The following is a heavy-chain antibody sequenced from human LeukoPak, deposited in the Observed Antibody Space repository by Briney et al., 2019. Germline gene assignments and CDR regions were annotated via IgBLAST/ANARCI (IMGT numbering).Heavy chain of an antibody. J-gene: IGHJ4*02. CDR1: GFTFSDYY. V-gene: IGHV3-11*04. D-gene: IGHD1-26*01. Sequence: GGSLRLSCAASGFTFSDYYMSWIRQAPGKGLEWVSYISSSSGTTTRYADSVKGRFTISRDNAKYSLHLQMNSLRAEDTAVYYCARVRGSYSVDYWGQGTPATVSS. CDR2: ISSSSGTTT. CDR3: ARVRGSYSVDY.